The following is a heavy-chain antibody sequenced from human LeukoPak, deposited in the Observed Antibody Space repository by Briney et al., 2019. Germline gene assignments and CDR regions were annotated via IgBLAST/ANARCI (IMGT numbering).Heavy chain of an antibody. Sequence: SQTLSLTCTVSGGSISSGGYYWSWIRQHPGKGLEWIGYIYYSGSTYYNPSLKSRVTISVDTSKNQISLQLSSVTAADTAFYYCARSAQRAVWWFDPWGQGALVTVSS. J-gene: IGHJ5*02. V-gene: IGHV4-31*03. D-gene: IGHD6-25*01. CDR1: GGSISSGGYY. CDR2: IYYSGST. CDR3: ARSAQRAVWWFDP.